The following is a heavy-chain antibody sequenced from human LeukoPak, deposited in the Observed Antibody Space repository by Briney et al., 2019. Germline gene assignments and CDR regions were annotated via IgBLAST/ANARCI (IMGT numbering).Heavy chain of an antibody. V-gene: IGHV3-9*01. CDR1: GFIFNNYA. CDR3: VVGGSPGY. J-gene: IGHJ4*02. Sequence: PGGSLRLSCAGSGFIFNNYAMHWVRQPPGKGLEWVLGISWNSGSIDYADSVKGRFTASRDNTKNTWSLEMNSLRAEDTAVYYCVVGGSPGYWGQGTLVTVSS. D-gene: IGHD2-15*01. CDR2: ISWNSGSI.